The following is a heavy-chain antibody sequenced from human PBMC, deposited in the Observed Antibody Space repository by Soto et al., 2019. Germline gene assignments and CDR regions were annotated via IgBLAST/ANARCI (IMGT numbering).Heavy chain of an antibody. D-gene: IGHD1-26*01. CDR2: IWYDGSNK. V-gene: IGHV3-33*01. CDR1: GFTFSSYG. CDR3: AILPVGSMRHYYYGMDV. J-gene: IGHJ6*02. Sequence: QVQLVESGGGVVQPGRSLRLSCAASGFTFSSYGMHWVRQAPGKGLEWVAVIWYDGSNKYYADSVKGRFTISRDNSKTTLYLQMNSLRAEDTAVYYCAILPVGSMRHYYYGMDVWGQGTTVTVSS.